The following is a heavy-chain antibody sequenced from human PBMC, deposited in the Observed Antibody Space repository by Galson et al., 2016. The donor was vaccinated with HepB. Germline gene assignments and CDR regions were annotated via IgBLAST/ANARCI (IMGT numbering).Heavy chain of an antibody. CDR3: ARAGHSSGWYPFNFWWFDP. V-gene: IGHV3-48*02. D-gene: IGHD6-19*01. CDR1: GFTFSSYS. CDR2: ISSSSPI. Sequence: SLRLSCAASGFTFSSYSMNWVRQAPGKGLEWVSYISSSSPIYYADSVKGRFTISRDNAKNSLYLQMNSLRDEDTAVYYCARAGHSSGWYPFNFWWFDPWGQGTLVTVSS. J-gene: IGHJ5*02.